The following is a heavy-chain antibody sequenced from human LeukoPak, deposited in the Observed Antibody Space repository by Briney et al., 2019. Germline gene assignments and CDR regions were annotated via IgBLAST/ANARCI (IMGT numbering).Heavy chain of an antibody. V-gene: IGHV3-23*01. CDR1: GFTFSSYA. CDR3: ARGRDGYNYYYYYYMDV. CDR2: ISGSGGSI. J-gene: IGHJ6*03. Sequence: GGSLRLSCAASGFTFSSYAMHWVRQAPGKGLEWVSVISGSGGSIYYADSAKGRFTISRDNSKNTVFLQMNSLRAEDTAVYYCARGRDGYNYYYYYYMDVWGKGTTVTVSS. D-gene: IGHD5-24*01.